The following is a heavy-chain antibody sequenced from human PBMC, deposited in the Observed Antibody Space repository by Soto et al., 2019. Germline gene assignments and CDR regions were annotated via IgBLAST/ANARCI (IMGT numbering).Heavy chain of an antibody. CDR1: GGSFSGYY. Sequence: PSETLSLTCAVYGGSFSGYYWSWIRQPLGKGLEWIGEINHSGSTNYNPSLKSRVTISVDTSKNQFSLKLSSVTAADTAVYYCASFIAAAHWLDYWGQGTLVTVSS. D-gene: IGHD6-13*01. V-gene: IGHV4-34*01. CDR3: ASFIAAAHWLDY. J-gene: IGHJ4*02. CDR2: INHSGST.